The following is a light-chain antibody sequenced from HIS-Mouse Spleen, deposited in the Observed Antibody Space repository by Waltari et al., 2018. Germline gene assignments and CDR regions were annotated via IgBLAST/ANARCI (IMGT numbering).Light chain of an antibody. Sequence: EIVLPQSPATLSLSPGERATLSCSASQSVSSYLAWYQQKPGQAPRLRIYDASNRATGIPARFSGSGAGTDFTLTISSLEPEDFAVYYCQQRSNWPITLGQGTRLEIK. J-gene: IGKJ5*01. CDR1: QSVSSY. CDR2: DAS. V-gene: IGKV3-11*01. CDR3: QQRSNWPIT.